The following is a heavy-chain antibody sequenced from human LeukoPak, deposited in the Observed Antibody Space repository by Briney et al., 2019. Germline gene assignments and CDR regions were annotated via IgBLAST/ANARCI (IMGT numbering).Heavy chain of an antibody. D-gene: IGHD4-17*01. CDR1: GGSFSSYY. CDR2: TLHSGST. Sequence: SETLSLTCAVYGGSFSSYYWSCVRPPPGGGLEWIGETLHSGSTSYNPSLQSRVTMSINTSKSQFSLRLTSVTAADTAIYYCARNGDYSLDSWGQGTLVTVSS. J-gene: IGHJ4*02. CDR3: ARNGDYSLDS. V-gene: IGHV4-34*12.